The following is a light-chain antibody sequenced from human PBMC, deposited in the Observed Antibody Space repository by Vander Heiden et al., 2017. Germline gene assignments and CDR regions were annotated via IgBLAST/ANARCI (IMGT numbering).Light chain of an antibody. V-gene: IGKV1-39*01. CDR2: AAS. J-gene: IGKJ4*01. CDR3: QQSYRTRLT. Sequence: DLQMTQSPSSLSASVGDRVTITCRASQSISSYLNWYQQKPGKAPKLLIYAASSLQSGVPSRFSGSGSGTDFTLTISSLQPEDFATYYGQQSYRTRLTFGGGTKVEIK. CDR1: QSISSY.